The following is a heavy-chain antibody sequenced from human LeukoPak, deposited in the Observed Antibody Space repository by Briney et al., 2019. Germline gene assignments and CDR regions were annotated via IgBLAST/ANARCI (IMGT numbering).Heavy chain of an antibody. CDR1: GFTFSSYA. Sequence: GGALRLSCAASGFTFSSYALSWVRQAPGEGLGGVSAISGSGGSTYYADSVKGRFTISRDNSKNTLYLQMNSLRAGDTAVYYCAKDRLELGDWFDPWGQGTLVTVSS. CDR3: AKDRLELGDWFDP. J-gene: IGHJ5*02. D-gene: IGHD1-1*01. V-gene: IGHV3-23*01. CDR2: ISGSGGST.